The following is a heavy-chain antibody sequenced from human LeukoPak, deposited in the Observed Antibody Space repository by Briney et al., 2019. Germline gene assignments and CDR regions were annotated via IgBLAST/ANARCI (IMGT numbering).Heavy chain of an antibody. D-gene: IGHD5-12*01. CDR2: MNPNSGNT. V-gene: IGHV1-8*01. Sequence: ASVKVSCKASGYTFTSYDINWVRQATGQGLEWMGWMNPNSGNTGYAQKFQGRVTMTRNTSISTAYMELSSLRSEDTAVYYCARDPRYGYSGYLPAGAFDIWGQGTMVTVSS. J-gene: IGHJ3*02. CDR1: GYTFTSYD. CDR3: ARDPRYGYSGYLPAGAFDI.